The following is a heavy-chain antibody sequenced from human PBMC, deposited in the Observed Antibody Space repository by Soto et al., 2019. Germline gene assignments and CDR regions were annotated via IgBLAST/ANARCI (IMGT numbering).Heavy chain of an antibody. CDR1: GGSISSRNW. Sequence: NPSETLSLTCAVSGGSISSRNWWTWVRQPPGQGLEWIGEIYHSGSTNYNLSLKSRVTISLDKSKKQLSLKLESVTAADTAVYYCARRHCSSTSCSGKYAWFDPWGQGTLVTVSS. CDR2: IYHSGST. V-gene: IGHV4-4*02. J-gene: IGHJ5*02. D-gene: IGHD2-2*01. CDR3: ARRHCSSTSCSGKYAWFDP.